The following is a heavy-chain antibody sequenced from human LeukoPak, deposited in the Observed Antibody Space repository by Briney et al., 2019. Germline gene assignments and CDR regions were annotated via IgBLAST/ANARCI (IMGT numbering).Heavy chain of an antibody. Sequence: SETLSLTCTVSGGSISSHYWSWIRQPPGKGLEWIGYIYYSGSTNYNPSLKSRVTISVDTSKNQFSLKLSSVTAADTAVYYCARSMTTVLAFDYWGQGTLVTVSS. CDR2: IYYSGST. J-gene: IGHJ4*02. CDR1: GGSISSHY. CDR3: ARSMTTVLAFDY. V-gene: IGHV4-59*08. D-gene: IGHD4-17*01.